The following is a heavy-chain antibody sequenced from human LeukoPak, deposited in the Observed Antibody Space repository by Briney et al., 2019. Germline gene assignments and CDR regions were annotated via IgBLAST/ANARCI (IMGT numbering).Heavy chain of an antibody. D-gene: IGHD3-22*01. CDR3: ARDQSYYDSSGYSGY. J-gene: IGHJ4*02. Sequence: GGSLRLSCAASGFTFSAYGMTWVRRAPGKGLEWVSHISDRGDNTYYADPVQGRFTISRDNSNNTVYLQMDSLSADDTAVYYCARDQSYYDSSGYSGYWGQGTLVTVSS. CDR2: ISDRGDNT. CDR1: GFTFSAYG. V-gene: IGHV3-23*01.